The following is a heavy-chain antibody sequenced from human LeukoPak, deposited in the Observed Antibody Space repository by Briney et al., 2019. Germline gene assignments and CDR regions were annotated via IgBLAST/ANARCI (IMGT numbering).Heavy chain of an antibody. V-gene: IGHV4-61*02. D-gene: IGHD2-2*01. Sequence: SETLSLTCTVSGGSISSGSYYWSWIRQPAGKGLEWIGRIYTSGSTNYNPSLKSRVTISVDTSKNQFSLKLSSVTAADTAVYYCARGEGYCSSTSCYYWFDPWGQGTLVTASS. CDR2: IYTSGST. CDR3: ARGEGYCSSTSCYYWFDP. J-gene: IGHJ5*02. CDR1: GGSISSGSYY.